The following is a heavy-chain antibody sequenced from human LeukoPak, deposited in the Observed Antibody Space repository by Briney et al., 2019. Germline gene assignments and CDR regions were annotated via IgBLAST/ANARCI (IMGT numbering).Heavy chain of an antibody. CDR3: ARMAYSYKTNWFDP. CDR2: ISAYNGNT. CDR1: GYTFTSYG. D-gene: IGHD5-18*01. Sequence: ASVKVSCKSSGYTFTSYGISWVRQAPGQGLEWMGWISAYNGNTNYAQKLQGRVTMTTDTSTSTAYMERRSLRSDDTAVYYCARMAYSYKTNWFDPWGQGTLVTVSS. V-gene: IGHV1-18*01. J-gene: IGHJ5*02.